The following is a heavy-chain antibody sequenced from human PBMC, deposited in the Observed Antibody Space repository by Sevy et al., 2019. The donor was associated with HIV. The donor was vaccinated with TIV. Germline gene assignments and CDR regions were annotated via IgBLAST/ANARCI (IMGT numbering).Heavy chain of an antibody. CDR3: TTEVDTYYYDSSGYYFDY. Sequence: GGSLRLSCAASGFTFSNAWMSWVRQAPGKGLEWVGRIKSKTDGGTTDYAAPVKCRFTISRDESKNTLYLQMNSLKTEDTAVYYCTTEVDTYYYDSSGYYFDYWGQGTLVTVSS. J-gene: IGHJ4*02. CDR1: GFTFSNAW. CDR2: IKSKTDGGTT. D-gene: IGHD3-22*01. V-gene: IGHV3-15*01.